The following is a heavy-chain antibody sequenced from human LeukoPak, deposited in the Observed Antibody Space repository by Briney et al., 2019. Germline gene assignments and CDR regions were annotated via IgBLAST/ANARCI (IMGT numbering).Heavy chain of an antibody. J-gene: IGHJ4*02. V-gene: IGHV3-21*01. D-gene: IGHD4-17*01. Sequence: GGSLRLSCAASGFTFSSYSMNWVRQAPGKGLEWVLSISSSSSYIYYADSVKGRFTISRDNAKNSLYLQMNSLRAEDTAVYYCARGGPAVTVDYWGQGTLVTVSS. CDR1: GFTFSSYS. CDR3: ARGGPAVTVDY. CDR2: ISSSSSYI.